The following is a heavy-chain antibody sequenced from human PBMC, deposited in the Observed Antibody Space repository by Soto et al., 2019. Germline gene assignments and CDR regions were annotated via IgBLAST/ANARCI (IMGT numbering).Heavy chain of an antibody. D-gene: IGHD6-13*01. Sequence: SETLSLTCTLSCGAMINYFWTWIRQPPGKGLEWIGYIHYSGTTSFFPSYNPSLRSRVTISEDTSKNQFSLKLLSVTTADTAVYFCAAGEASSRNLAPYYLDFWGQGTLVT. CDR2: IHYSGTT. CDR3: AAGEASSRNLAPYYLDF. J-gene: IGHJ4*02. CDR1: CGAMINYF. V-gene: IGHV4-59*01.